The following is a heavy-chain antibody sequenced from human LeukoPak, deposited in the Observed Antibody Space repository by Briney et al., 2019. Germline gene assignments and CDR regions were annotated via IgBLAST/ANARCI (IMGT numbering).Heavy chain of an antibody. CDR1: GYTFTSYG. V-gene: IGHV1-18*04. CDR3: ARAKGVRGVIGYNWFDP. J-gene: IGHJ5*02. D-gene: IGHD3-10*01. CDR2: ISAYNGNT. Sequence: GASVKVSCKASGYTFTSYGISWVRQAPGQGLEWMGWISAYNGNTNYAQKLQGRVTMTTDTSTSTAYMELRSLRSDDTAVYYCARAKGVRGVIGYNWFDPWGQGTPVTVSS.